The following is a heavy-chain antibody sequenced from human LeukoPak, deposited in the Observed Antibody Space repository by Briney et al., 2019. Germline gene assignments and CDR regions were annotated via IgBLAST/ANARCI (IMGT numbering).Heavy chain of an antibody. CDR2: IDTSGST. J-gene: IGHJ4*02. CDR3: AREGGYSYGDAPLHFDL. V-gene: IGHV4-61*02. Sequence: SGTLSLTCTVSGYSISSGYYWGWIRQPAGKGLEWIGRIDTSGSTNYNPSLKSRVTISVDTSKNLFSLKLSSLTAADTAVYYCAREGGYSYGDAPLHFDLWGQGILVTVSS. CDR1: GYSISSGYY. D-gene: IGHD5-18*01.